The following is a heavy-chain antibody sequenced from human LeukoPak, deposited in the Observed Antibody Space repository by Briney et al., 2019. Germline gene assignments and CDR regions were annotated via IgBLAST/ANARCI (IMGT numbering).Heavy chain of an antibody. D-gene: IGHD3-9*01. CDR1: GGSFSGYY. CDR3: AKGGNYDILTGYHPFDY. Sequence: SETLSLTCAVYGGSFSGYYWSWIRQPPGKGLEWIGEINHSGSTNYNPSLKSRVTISVDTSKNQFSLKLSSVTAADTAVYYCAKGGNYDILTGYHPFDYWGQGILVTVSS. J-gene: IGHJ4*02. V-gene: IGHV4-34*01. CDR2: INHSGST.